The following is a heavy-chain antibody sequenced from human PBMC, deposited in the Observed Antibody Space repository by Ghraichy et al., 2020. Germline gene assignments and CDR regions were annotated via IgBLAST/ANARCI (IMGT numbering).Heavy chain of an antibody. D-gene: IGHD6-13*01. Sequence: ASVKVSCKASGYTFTGYYMHWVRQAPGQGLEWMGWINPNSGGTNYAQKFQGWVTMTRDTSISTAYMELSRLRSDDTAVYYCARGYSSSWYFSRVEEYYFDYWGQGTLVTVSS. J-gene: IGHJ4*02. CDR2: INPNSGGT. CDR1: GYTFTGYY. V-gene: IGHV1-2*04. CDR3: ARGYSSSWYFSRVEEYYFDY.